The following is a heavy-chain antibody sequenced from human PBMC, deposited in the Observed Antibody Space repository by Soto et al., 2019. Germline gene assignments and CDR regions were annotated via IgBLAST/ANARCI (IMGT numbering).Heavy chain of an antibody. CDR2: ISGSGDDT. V-gene: IGHV3-23*01. CDR1: GFTFSSYA. J-gene: IGHJ4*02. CDR3: AKDRPYYDILTAYYSNYFDY. Sequence: EVQLLESGGGLVQPGGSLRLSCAASGFTFSSYAMSWVRLAPGKGLEWVSAISGSGDDTYYADSVRGRFTISSDNSKNTLYLQMNSLRAEDTAVYYCAKDRPYYDILTAYYSNYFDYWGQGTLVTVSS. D-gene: IGHD3-9*01.